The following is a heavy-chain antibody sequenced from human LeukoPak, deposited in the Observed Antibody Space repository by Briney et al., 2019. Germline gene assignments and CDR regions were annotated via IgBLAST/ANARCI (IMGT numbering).Heavy chain of an antibody. CDR2: INPNSGGT. CDR1: GYTFTGYY. V-gene: IGHV1-2*02. Sequence: ASVKVSCKASGYTFTGYYMHWVRQAPGQGLEWMGWINPNSGGTNYAQKFQGRVTMTRDTSISTAYMELSRLRSDDTAVYYCARDLADIVVVPAAPDYWGQGTLVTVSS. D-gene: IGHD2-2*01. CDR3: ARDLADIVVVPAAPDY. J-gene: IGHJ4*02.